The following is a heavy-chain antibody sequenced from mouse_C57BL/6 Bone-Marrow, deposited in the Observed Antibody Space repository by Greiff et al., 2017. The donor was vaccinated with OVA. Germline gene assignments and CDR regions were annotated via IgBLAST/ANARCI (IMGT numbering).Heavy chain of an antibody. CDR3: TTRIYYYGSSYGWYFDV. Sequence: VQLQQPGAELVRPGASVKLSCTASGFNIKDDYMHWVKQRPEQGLEWIGWIDPENGDTEYASKFQGKATITADTSSNTAYLQLSSLTSEATAVYYCTTRIYYYGSSYGWYFDVWGTGTTVTVSS. J-gene: IGHJ1*03. D-gene: IGHD1-1*01. CDR1: GFNIKDDY. CDR2: IDPENGDT. V-gene: IGHV14-4*01.